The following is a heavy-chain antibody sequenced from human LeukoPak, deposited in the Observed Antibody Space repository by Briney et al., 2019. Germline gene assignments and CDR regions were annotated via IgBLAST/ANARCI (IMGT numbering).Heavy chain of an antibody. CDR3: AKDLRVDTAMVDY. CDR1: GFTFSSYA. D-gene: IGHD5-18*01. V-gene: IGHV3-30*04. J-gene: IGHJ4*02. CDR2: ISYDGSNK. Sequence: GGSLRLSCAASGFTFSSYAMHWVRQAPGKGLEWVAVISYDGSNKYYADSVKGRFSISRDNSKNTLYLQMNSLRAEDTAVYYCAKDLRVDTAMVDYWGQGTLVTVSS.